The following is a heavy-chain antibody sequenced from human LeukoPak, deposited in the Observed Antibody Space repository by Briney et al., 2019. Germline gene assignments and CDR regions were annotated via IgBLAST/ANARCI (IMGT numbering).Heavy chain of an antibody. CDR2: IKQDGSEK. CDR1: GFTFSSYW. V-gene: IGHV3-7*01. CDR3: ARVPKYSSGWYYFDY. Sequence: GGSLRLSCAASGFTFSSYWMSWVRQAPGKGLEWVANIKQDGSEKYYVDSVKGRFTISRDNAKNSLYLQMNSLRAEDTAVYYCARVPKYSSGWYYFDYWGQGTLVTVSS. D-gene: IGHD6-19*01. J-gene: IGHJ4*02.